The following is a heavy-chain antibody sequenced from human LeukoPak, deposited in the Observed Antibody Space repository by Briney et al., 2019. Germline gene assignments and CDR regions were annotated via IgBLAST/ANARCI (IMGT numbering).Heavy chain of an antibody. V-gene: IGHV1-2*02. Sequence: AASVKVSCKASGYTFTGYYMHWVRQAPGQGLEWMGWINPNSGGTNYAQKFQGRVTMTRDTSISTAYMELSRLRSDDAAVYYCARDGFSGDPTDESNWGQGTLVTVSS. J-gene: IGHJ4*02. CDR3: ARDGFSGDPTDESN. CDR1: GYTFTGYY. CDR2: INPNSGGT. D-gene: IGHD7-27*01.